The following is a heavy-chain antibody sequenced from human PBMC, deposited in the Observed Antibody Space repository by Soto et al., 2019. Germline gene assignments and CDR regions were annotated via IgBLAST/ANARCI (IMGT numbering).Heavy chain of an antibody. J-gene: IGHJ4*02. V-gene: IGHV3-74*01. Sequence: GGSLRLSCAASGFSLSNFWMHWVRQAPGKGLVWVSRVRGDGRDTNYADSVKGRFTVSRDNAKNTFYLQMNSLRAEDTAVYYCARDLVLGSGRCDNRAQGTLVTVSS. CDR3: ARDLVLGSGRCDN. D-gene: IGHD3-10*01. CDR1: GFSLSNFW. CDR2: VRGDGRDT.